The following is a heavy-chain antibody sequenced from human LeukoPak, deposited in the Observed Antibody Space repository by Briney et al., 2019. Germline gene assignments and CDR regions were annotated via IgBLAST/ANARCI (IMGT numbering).Heavy chain of an antibody. Sequence: ASVKVSCKASGYTFTGQYMHWVRQAPGQGLEWMGWISAYNGNTNYAQKLQGRVTMTTDTSTSTAYMELRSLRSDDTAVYYCARGGVDYGDGDDAFDIWGQGTMVTVSS. CDR2: ISAYNGNT. V-gene: IGHV1-18*01. J-gene: IGHJ3*02. CDR3: ARGGVDYGDGDDAFDI. CDR1: GYTFTGQY. D-gene: IGHD4-17*01.